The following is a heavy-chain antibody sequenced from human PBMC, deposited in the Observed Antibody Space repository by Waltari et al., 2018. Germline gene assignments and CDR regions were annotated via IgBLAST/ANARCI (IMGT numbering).Heavy chain of an antibody. CDR1: GFTFSSYW. V-gene: IGHV3-7*01. Sequence: ELQLVESGGGLVQPGRSLRLSCAASGFTFSSYWMTWVRQAPGKGLEWVANIKPDGSETNYVDSVEGRFTISRDNAKNSLYLQMNSLRAEDSAVYYCAREKFVVPANSWFDPWGQGTLVTVSS. CDR3: AREKFVVPANSWFDP. J-gene: IGHJ5*02. CDR2: IKPDGSET. D-gene: IGHD2-2*01.